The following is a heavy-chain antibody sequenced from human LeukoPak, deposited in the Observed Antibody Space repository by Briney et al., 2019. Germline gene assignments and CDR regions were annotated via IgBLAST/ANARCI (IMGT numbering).Heavy chain of an antibody. D-gene: IGHD5-24*01. CDR2: INPNSGGT. Sequence: ASVKVSCKASGYTFTGYYMHWVRQAPGQGLEWMGWINPNSGGTNYAQKFQGRVTMTRDTSISTAYMELSRLRSDDTAVYYCARDRRARDGYNFGPYCDYWGQGTLVTVSS. CDR3: ARDRRARDGYNFGPYCDY. V-gene: IGHV1-2*02. J-gene: IGHJ4*02. CDR1: GYTFTGYY.